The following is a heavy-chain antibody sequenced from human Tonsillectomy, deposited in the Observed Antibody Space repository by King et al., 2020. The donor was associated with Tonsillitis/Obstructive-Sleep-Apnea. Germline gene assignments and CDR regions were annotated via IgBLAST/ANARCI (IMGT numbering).Heavy chain of an antibody. CDR2: IKQDGSEK. J-gene: IGHJ2*01. V-gene: IGHV3-7*04. CDR1: GFTFSSYW. D-gene: IGHD4-17*01. CDR3: ASETTVTALYWYFDL. Sequence: VQLVESGGGLVQPGGSLSLSCAASGFTFSSYWMSWVRQAPGKGLEWVANIKQDGSEKYYVDSVKGRFTISRDNAKNSLYLQMNSLRAEDTAVYYCASETTVTALYWYFDLWGRGTLVTVSS.